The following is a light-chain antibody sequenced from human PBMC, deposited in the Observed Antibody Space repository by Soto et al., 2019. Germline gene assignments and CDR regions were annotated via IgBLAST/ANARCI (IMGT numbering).Light chain of an antibody. CDR1: QSVSKNY. V-gene: IGKV3-20*01. CDR3: QQYGSSGT. J-gene: IGKJ5*01. CDR2: GAS. Sequence: EILLTQSPGTLSRSPGERATLSWGASQSVSKNYLAWYQQKPCQAPRLLIYGASNRATGIPDSLSGSASGTEFTLTISRMEPEDFAVYYCQQYGSSGTFGQGTRLEIK.